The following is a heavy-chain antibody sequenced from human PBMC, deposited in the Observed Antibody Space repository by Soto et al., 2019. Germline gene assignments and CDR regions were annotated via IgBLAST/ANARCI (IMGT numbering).Heavy chain of an antibody. J-gene: IGHJ6*02. CDR3: ARGEMRPRRNFMDV. Sequence: GASVKVSCKASRDMFTYSFFHWVRQAPGQGLEWMGITNPHGLTTNYEQRFKGRVNMTWDTSASTVYMEVTSLRPEDTAVYYCARGEMRPRRNFMDVWGQGTRVNVAS. D-gene: IGHD4-4*01. CDR1: RDMFTYSF. CDR2: TNPHGLTT. V-gene: IGHV1-46*01.